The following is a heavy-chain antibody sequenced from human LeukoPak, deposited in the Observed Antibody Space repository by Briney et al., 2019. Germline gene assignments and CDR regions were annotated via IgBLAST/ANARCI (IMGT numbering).Heavy chain of an antibody. CDR2: INHSGST. J-gene: IGHJ6*02. CDR1: GGSFSGYY. Sequence: SETLSLTCAVYGGSFSGYYWSWLRQPPGKGLEWIGEINHSGSTNYNPSLKSRVTISVDTSQNQFSLKLSSVTAADTAVYYCARGLHYNILTGGMDVWGQGTTVIVSS. CDR3: ARGLHYNILTGGMDV. D-gene: IGHD3-9*01. V-gene: IGHV4-34*01.